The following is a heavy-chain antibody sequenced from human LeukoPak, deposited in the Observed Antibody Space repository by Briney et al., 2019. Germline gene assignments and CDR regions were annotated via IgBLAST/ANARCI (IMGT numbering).Heavy chain of an antibody. CDR3: AKSLITTATGTGRAFDI. J-gene: IGHJ3*02. D-gene: IGHD1-1*01. V-gene: IGHV3-23*01. CDR2: ISAGADVI. CDR1: GFTFADYP. Sequence: PGGSLRLSCAASGFTFADYPMGWVRRASGKRLEWVSGISAGADVIFYADPVKGRFTISRDNSKNTLCLQKNSLRAEDSAEYYCAKSLITTATGTGRAFDIWGQGTMVTVSA.